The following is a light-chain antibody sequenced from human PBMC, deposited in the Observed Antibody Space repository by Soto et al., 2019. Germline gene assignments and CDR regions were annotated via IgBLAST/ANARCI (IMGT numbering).Light chain of an antibody. Sequence: DIQMTQSPSTLSASVGDRVTITCRASQSISSWLAWYQQKPGKAPNLLIYNASTLESGVPSRFSGSGSGTEFTLTISRLQPDDFATYYCQQSKSTPLTFGCGTKVEIK. V-gene: IGKV1-5*03. J-gene: IGKJ4*01. CDR1: QSISSW. CDR3: QQSKSTPLT. CDR2: NAS.